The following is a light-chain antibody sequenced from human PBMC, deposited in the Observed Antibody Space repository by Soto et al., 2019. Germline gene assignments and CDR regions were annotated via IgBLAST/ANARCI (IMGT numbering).Light chain of an antibody. Sequence: VLTQAPVSLSLSQGESAPLSCRASQSFRGLLAWYQQKPGQAPRLLIYDAYNRATGIPPRFSGSGSGTDFTLTISSLEPEDSAVYYCQQRHMWPITFGQGTRLEIK. V-gene: IGKV3-11*01. CDR1: QSFRGL. J-gene: IGKJ5*01. CDR2: DAY. CDR3: QQRHMWPIT.